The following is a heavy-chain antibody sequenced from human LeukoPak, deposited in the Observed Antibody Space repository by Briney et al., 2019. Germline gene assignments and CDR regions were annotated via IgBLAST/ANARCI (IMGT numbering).Heavy chain of an antibody. Sequence: SETLSLTCAVYGGSFSGYYWSWIRQPPRKGLEWIGEINHSGSTNYNPPLKSRATISVDTSKNQFSLKLGSLTAADTAVYYCARGRGYCSGGSCSLYAYWGQGALVTVSS. CDR2: INHSGST. J-gene: IGHJ4*02. CDR1: GGSFSGYY. D-gene: IGHD2-15*01. V-gene: IGHV4-34*01. CDR3: ARGRGYCSGGSCSLYAY.